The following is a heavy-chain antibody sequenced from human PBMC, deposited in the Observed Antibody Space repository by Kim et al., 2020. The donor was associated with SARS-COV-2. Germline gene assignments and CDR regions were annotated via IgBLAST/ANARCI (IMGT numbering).Heavy chain of an antibody. J-gene: IGHJ5*02. V-gene: IGHV4-31*03. CDR3: ARSPVLRYFDWVGKFDP. CDR1: GGSISSGGYY. D-gene: IGHD3-9*01. CDR2: IYYSGST. Sequence: SETLSLTCTVSGGSISSGGYYWSWIRQHPGKGLEWIGYIYYSGSTYYNPSLKSRVTISVDTSKNQFSLKLSSVTAADTAVYYCARSPVLRYFDWVGKFDPWGQGTLVTVSS.